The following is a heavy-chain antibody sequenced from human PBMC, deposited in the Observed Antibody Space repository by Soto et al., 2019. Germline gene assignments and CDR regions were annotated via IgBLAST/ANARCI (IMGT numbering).Heavy chain of an antibody. CDR2: IYYSGST. D-gene: IGHD3-10*01. CDR3: ARAPRGNYGYPSYFDY. J-gene: IGHJ4*02. CDR1: GGSISSGGYY. Sequence: SETLSLTCTVSGGSISSGGYYWSWIRQHPGKGLEWIGYIYYSGSTNYNPSLKSRVTISVDTSKNQFSLKLSSVTAADTAVYYCARAPRGNYGYPSYFDYWGQGTLVTVSS. V-gene: IGHV4-61*08.